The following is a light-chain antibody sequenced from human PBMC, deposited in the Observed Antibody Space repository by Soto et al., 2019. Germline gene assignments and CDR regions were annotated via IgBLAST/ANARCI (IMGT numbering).Light chain of an antibody. J-gene: IGKJ1*01. Sequence: EIVLTQSPGTLSLFPGERATLSCRATQSVNSEYLAWYQQKPGQAPRLLIYIASRRATGIPDRFSGSGSGTDFTLTINRLEPEDFAVYYCQQYGTSPWTFGQGTKVEIK. CDR1: QSVNSEY. CDR3: QQYGTSPWT. V-gene: IGKV3-20*01. CDR2: IAS.